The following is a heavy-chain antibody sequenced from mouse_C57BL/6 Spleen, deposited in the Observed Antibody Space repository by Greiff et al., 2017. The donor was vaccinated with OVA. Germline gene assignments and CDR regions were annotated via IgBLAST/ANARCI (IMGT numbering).Heavy chain of an antibody. CDR2: IDPSDSYT. CDR1: GYTFTSYW. CDR3: ARWGLYFDY. Sequence: QVHVKQPGAELVRPGTSVKLSCKASGYTFTSYWMHWVKQRPGQGLEWIGVIDPSDSYTNYNQKFKGKATLNVDTSSSTAYMQLTSLTSEDSAVYYCARWGLYFDYWGKGTTLTVSS. J-gene: IGHJ2*01. V-gene: IGHV1-59*01.